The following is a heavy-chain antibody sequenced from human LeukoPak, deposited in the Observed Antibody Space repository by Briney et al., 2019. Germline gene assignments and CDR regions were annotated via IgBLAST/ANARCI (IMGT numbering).Heavy chain of an antibody. J-gene: IGHJ4*02. V-gene: IGHV4-38-2*01. Sequence: PSETLSLTCAVSGYSISSGYYWGCMRQPPGKGLEWIGSIYHSGSTYYNPSLKSRVTISVDTSKNQFSLKLSSVTAADTAVYYCARRITMVRGVIISSLYFDYWGQGTLVTVSS. D-gene: IGHD3-10*01. CDR3: ARRITMVRGVIISSLYFDY. CDR2: IYHSGST. CDR1: GYSISSGYY.